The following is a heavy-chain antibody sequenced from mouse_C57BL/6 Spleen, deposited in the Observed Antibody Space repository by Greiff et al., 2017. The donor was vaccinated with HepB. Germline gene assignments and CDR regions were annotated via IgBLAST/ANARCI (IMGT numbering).Heavy chain of an antibody. CDR2: INPSNGGT. Sequence: QVQLKQSGTELVKPGASVKLSCKASGYTFTSYWMHWVKQRPGQGLEWIGNINPSNGGTNYNEKFKSKATLTVDKSSSTAYMQLSSLTSEDSAVYYCARRAYYYGSSYYFDYWGQGTTLTVSS. CDR1: GYTFTSYW. CDR3: ARRAYYYGSSYYFDY. J-gene: IGHJ2*01. V-gene: IGHV1-53*01. D-gene: IGHD1-1*01.